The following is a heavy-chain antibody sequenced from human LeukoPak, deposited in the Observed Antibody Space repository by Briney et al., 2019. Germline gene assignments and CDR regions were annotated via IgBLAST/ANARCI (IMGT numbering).Heavy chain of an antibody. CDR3: AKGVSDSSGPYLSFDY. J-gene: IGHJ4*02. V-gene: IGHV4-61*02. D-gene: IGHD3-22*01. Sequence: PSETLSLTCTVSGDSVNSGAYYWSWLRQPAGKEPEWIGRIYPLETTNYNPSLKSRVAISVDTSKNQFSLKLSSVTAADTAVYYCAKGVSDSSGPYLSFDYWGQGTLVTVSS. CDR2: IYPLETT. CDR1: GDSVNSGAYY.